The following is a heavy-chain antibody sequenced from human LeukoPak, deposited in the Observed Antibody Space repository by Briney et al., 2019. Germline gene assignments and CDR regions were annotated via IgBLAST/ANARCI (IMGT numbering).Heavy chain of an antibody. Sequence: PSEALSLTCAVYGGSFSGYYWSWIRQPPGKGLEWIGYIYYSGSTYYNPSLKSRVTISVDTSKNQFSLKLSSVTAADTAVYYCARSRHYDSSGYPPFDYWGQGTLVTVSS. D-gene: IGHD3-22*01. V-gene: IGHV4-34*01. CDR1: GGSFSGYY. J-gene: IGHJ4*02. CDR3: ARSRHYDSSGYPPFDY. CDR2: IYYSGST.